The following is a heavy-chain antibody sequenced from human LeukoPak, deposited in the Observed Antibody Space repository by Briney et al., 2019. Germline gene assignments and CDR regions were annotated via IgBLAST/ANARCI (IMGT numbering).Heavy chain of an antibody. J-gene: IGHJ4*02. CDR3: AKGSYYDSSGSFYFGY. Sequence: GGSLRLSCAASGFTFSSYAMSWVRQAPGKGLEWVSGISGSGDNTYYADSVKGRFTISRDNSKNTLYVQVNSLGTEDTAAYYCAKGSYYDSSGSFYFGYWGQGTLVTVSS. CDR2: ISGSGDNT. CDR1: GFTFSSYA. D-gene: IGHD3-22*01. V-gene: IGHV3-23*01.